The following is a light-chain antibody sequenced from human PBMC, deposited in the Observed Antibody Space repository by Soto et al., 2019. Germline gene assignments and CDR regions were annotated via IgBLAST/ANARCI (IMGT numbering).Light chain of an antibody. CDR2: RAS. Sequence: MVVKRSPATLSVSTGEKATLSGRASQSASSNLAWYQQKPGQAPRLLIFRASTRATGIPARFSGSGSGTEFTLTISSLQSGDFAVYYCQQYNDWPITFGQGTRLEIK. J-gene: IGKJ5*01. CDR1: QSASSN. V-gene: IGKV3-15*01. CDR3: QQYNDWPIT.